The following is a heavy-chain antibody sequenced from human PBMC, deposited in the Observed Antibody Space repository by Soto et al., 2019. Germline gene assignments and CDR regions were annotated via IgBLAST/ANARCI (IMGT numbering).Heavy chain of an antibody. V-gene: IGHV3-21*04. D-gene: IGHD6-13*01. J-gene: IGHJ5*02. CDR1: AFTFSTYT. Sequence: GGSLRLSCTASAFTFSTYTMHWVRQAPGKGLEWVSSISSSSSYTYYADSVKGRFTISRDNSKNTLYLQMNSLRGEDTAVYYCARDIHSSSWYWFDPWGQGTLVTVSS. CDR3: ARDIHSSSWYWFDP. CDR2: ISSSSSYT.